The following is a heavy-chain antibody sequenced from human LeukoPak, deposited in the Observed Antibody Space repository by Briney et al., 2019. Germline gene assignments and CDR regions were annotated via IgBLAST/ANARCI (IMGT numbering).Heavy chain of an antibody. CDR3: ARATPDRSSTSCLVYYFDY. V-gene: IGHV4-34*01. CDR2: INHSGST. D-gene: IGHD2-2*01. CDR1: GGSFSGYY. J-gene: IGHJ4*02. Sequence: SETLSLTCAVYGGSFSGYYWSWIRQPPGKGLEWIGEINHSGSTNYNPSLKSRVTISVDTSKNQFSLKLSSVTAADTAVYYCARATPDRSSTSCLVYYFDYWGQGTLVTVSS.